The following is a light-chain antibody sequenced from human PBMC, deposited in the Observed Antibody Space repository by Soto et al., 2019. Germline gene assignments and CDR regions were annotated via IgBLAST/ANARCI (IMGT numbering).Light chain of an antibody. V-gene: IGKV1-13*02. CDR1: QGIGSA. J-gene: IGKJ4*01. CDR3: RLFNTYPLA. Sequence: AIPLTQSPSSLSASIGDRVTITCRARQGIGSALAWYQQTPGKLPKLLIFDASTLENGVPSRFSGGGSGKDFTLTISSLQPEDFATYYGRLFNTYPLAFGGGTKVEIK. CDR2: DAS.